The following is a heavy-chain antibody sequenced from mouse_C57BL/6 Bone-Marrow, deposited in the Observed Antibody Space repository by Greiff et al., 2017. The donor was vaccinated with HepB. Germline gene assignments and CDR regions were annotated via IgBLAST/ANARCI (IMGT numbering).Heavy chain of an antibody. J-gene: IGHJ2*01. CDR2: IVPSDSYT. CDR3: ARERVTVVDY. D-gene: IGHD1-1*01. V-gene: IGHV1-69*01. Sequence: QVQLQPPGAELVMPGASVKLSCKASGYTFTSYWMHWVKQRPAQGLEWIGEIVPSDSYTNYNQKFKGQSTLTVDKSSSTAYMQLSSLTSEDSAVYYCARERVTVVDYGDQGTTLTVSA. CDR1: GYTFTSYW.